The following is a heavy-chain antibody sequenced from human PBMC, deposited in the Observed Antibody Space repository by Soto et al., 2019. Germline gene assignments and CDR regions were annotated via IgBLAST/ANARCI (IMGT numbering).Heavy chain of an antibody. CDR2: INHSGST. D-gene: IGHD6-13*01. Sequence: KTSETLSLTCAVYCGSFSGYYWSWIRQPPGKGLEWIGEINHSGSTNYNPSLKSRVTISVDTSKNQFSLKLSSVTAADTAVYSCARKTSIAAAGGVSYYFDYWGQGTLVTVSS. CDR3: ARKTSIAAAGGVSYYFDY. V-gene: IGHV4-34*01. J-gene: IGHJ4*02. CDR1: CGSFSGYY.